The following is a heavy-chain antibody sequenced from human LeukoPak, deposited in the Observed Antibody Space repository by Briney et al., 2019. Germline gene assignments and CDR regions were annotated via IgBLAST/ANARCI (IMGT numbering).Heavy chain of an antibody. V-gene: IGHV5-51*01. D-gene: IGHD2-2*01. Sequence: GEPLKISCKGPGYSFTSYWIGWVRQMPGKGLEWMGIIYPGDSDIRYSPSFQGQVTISADKSISTAYLQWSSLKASDTAMYYCARQDCSSTSCDYWGQGTLVTVSS. CDR3: ARQDCSSTSCDY. CDR1: GYSFTSYW. J-gene: IGHJ4*02. CDR2: IYPGDSDI.